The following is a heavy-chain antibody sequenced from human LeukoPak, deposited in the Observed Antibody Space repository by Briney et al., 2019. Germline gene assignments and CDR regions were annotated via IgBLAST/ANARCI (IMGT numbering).Heavy chain of an antibody. V-gene: IGHV3-9*01. D-gene: IGHD1-26*01. CDR3: TKGQDGSYYRGYFDY. J-gene: IGHJ4*02. Sequence: GGSLRLSCAASGFTFGDYAMHWVRHAPGKGLEWVSGISWSSGNIDYADSVKGRFTISRDNAKNSLYLQMNSLGPEDTALYYCTKGQDGSYYRGYFDYWGQGTLVTVSS. CDR1: GFTFGDYA. CDR2: ISWSSGNI.